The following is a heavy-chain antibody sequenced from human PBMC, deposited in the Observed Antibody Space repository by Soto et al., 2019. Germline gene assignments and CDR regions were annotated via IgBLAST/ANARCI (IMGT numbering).Heavy chain of an antibody. CDR3: TRQSGRYHDTSVDFLAPLDP. Sequence: ASMKVSCMDYGSTFLAYGLSCVRQVVGQGLELLAWIGPNNETTSSAHKFQGRLTVTTERSTSTVYMELMSLTSEDTADYYCTRQSGRYHDTSVDFLAPLDPWGQGTLATVS. J-gene: IGHJ5*02. V-gene: IGHV1-18*04. CDR1: GSTFLAYG. CDR2: IGPNNETT. D-gene: IGHD3-22*01.